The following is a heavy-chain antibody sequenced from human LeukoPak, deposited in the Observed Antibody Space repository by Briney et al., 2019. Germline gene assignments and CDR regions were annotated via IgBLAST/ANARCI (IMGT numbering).Heavy chain of an antibody. D-gene: IGHD2-21*02. CDR3: AADSDWAFHY. CDR2: IWYDGSNK. CDR1: GFTFSSYG. Sequence: GGSLRLSCAASGFTFSSYGMHWVRQAPGKGLEWVAVIWYDGSNKYYADSVKGRFTISRDNGKNSLYLQMNSLRDEDTAVYYCAADSDWAFHYWGQGTRVTVSS. V-gene: IGHV3-33*01. J-gene: IGHJ4*02.